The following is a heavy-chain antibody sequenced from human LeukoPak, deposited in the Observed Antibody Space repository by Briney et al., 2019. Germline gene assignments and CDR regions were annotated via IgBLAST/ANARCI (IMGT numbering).Heavy chain of an antibody. J-gene: IGHJ4*02. Sequence: GGSLRLSCAASGFTFSSYSMNWVRQAPGKGLEWVSSISSSSSYIYYADSVKGRFTTSRDNAKNSLYLQMNSLRAEDTAVYYCASNDGYYDSSGYHGDYWGQGTLVTVSS. CDR2: ISSSSSYI. CDR1: GFTFSSYS. CDR3: ASNDGYYDSSGYHGDY. D-gene: IGHD3-22*01. V-gene: IGHV3-21*01.